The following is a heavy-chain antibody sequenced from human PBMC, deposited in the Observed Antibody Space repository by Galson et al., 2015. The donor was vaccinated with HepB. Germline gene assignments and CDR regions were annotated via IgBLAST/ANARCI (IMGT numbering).Heavy chain of an antibody. J-gene: IGHJ3*02. V-gene: IGHV4-39*01. D-gene: IGHD4-23*01. CDR2: IYYSGST. CDR3: ARHAFYGGKGPPKNAFDI. CDR1: GGSISSSSYY. Sequence: LSLTCTVSGGSISSSSYYWGWIRQPPGKGLEWIGSIYYSGSTYYNPSLKSRVTISVDTSKNQFSLKLSSVTAADTAVYYCARHAFYGGKGPPKNAFDIWGQGTMVTVSS.